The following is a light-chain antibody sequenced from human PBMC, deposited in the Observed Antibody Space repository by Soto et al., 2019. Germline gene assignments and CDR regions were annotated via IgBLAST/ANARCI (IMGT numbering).Light chain of an antibody. Sequence: QSVPTQPASVSGSPGQPITITCTGNNSDVGGYNFVSWYQQHSDKAPKLMIYDVTNRPSGVSNRFSGSKSGNTASLTISGLQAEDEADYYCSSYTSISTYVFGTGTKVTVL. V-gene: IGLV2-14*01. CDR1: NSDVGGYNF. CDR2: DVT. CDR3: SSYTSISTYV. J-gene: IGLJ1*01.